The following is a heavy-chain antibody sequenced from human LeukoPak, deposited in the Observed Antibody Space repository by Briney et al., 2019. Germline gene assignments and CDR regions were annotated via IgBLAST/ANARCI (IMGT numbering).Heavy chain of an antibody. CDR2: ISVSGT. D-gene: IGHD6-13*01. CDR1: GFRFGGHS. Sequence: PGGSLRLSCTASGFRFGGHSIHWVRQAPGKGLEWLSYISVSGTIHADSVMGRVTVSRDNAKNSLYLQMNSLRAEDTAVYYCARIRGSTLPISYMDVWGKGTTVTVSS. V-gene: IGHV3-48*04. CDR3: ARIRGSTLPISYMDV. J-gene: IGHJ6*03.